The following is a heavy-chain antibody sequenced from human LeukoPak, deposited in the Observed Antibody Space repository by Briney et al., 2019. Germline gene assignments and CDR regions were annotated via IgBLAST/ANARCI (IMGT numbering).Heavy chain of an antibody. Sequence: ASVKVSCKASGGTFSSYAISWVRQAPGQGLEWMGWMNPNSGNTGYAQKFQGRVTITRNTSISTAYMELSSLRSEDTAVYYCAREEDDDDAFDIWGQGTMVTVSS. CDR2: MNPNSGNT. V-gene: IGHV1-8*03. CDR3: AREEDDDDAFDI. D-gene: IGHD1-1*01. J-gene: IGHJ3*02. CDR1: GGTFSSYA.